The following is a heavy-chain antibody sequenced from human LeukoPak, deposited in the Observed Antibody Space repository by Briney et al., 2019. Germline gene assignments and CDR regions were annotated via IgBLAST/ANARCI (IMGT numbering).Heavy chain of an antibody. Sequence: GGSLRLSCAASGFTFSNYWMHWVRQAPGKGLEWVSSISSSSSYIYYADSVKGRFTISRDNAKNSLYLQMNSLRAEDTAVYYCARKNYGDYDDYWGQGTLVTVSS. V-gene: IGHV3-21*01. CDR3: ARKNYGDYDDY. CDR2: ISSSSSYI. CDR1: GFTFSNYW. J-gene: IGHJ4*02. D-gene: IGHD4-17*01.